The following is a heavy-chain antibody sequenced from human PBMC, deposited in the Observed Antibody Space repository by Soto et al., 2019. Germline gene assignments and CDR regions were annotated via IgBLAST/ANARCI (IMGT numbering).Heavy chain of an antibody. J-gene: IGHJ5*02. V-gene: IGHV4-59*01. CDR3: ARGPISTMIDP. CDR1: GGSISSYY. Sequence: SETLSLTCTVSGGSISSYYWSWIRQPPGKGLEWIGYIYYSGSTDYNPSLKSRVTISVDTSKNQFSLKLSSVTAADAAVYYCARGPISTMIDPWGQGTLVTVSS. CDR2: IYYSGST. D-gene: IGHD3-22*01.